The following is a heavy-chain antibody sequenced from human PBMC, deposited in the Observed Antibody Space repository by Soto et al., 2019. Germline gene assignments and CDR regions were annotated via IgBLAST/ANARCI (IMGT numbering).Heavy chain of an antibody. CDR2: VIPAFNTS. D-gene: IGHD4-17*01. J-gene: IGHJ4*02. Sequence: ASVKVSCKASGGAFGRYSVSWVRQAPGQGLEWIGGVIPAFNTSNYSLKFQGRVAIFADLSTSTVFMELRSLRSEDTALYYCARGDEMTAVTIFEYWGQGTLVTV. CDR3: ARGDEMTAVTIFEY. V-gene: IGHV1-69*13. CDR1: GGAFGRYS.